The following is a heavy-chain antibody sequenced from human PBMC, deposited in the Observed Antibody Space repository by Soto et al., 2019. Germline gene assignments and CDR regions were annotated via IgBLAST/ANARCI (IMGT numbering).Heavy chain of an antibody. CDR2: ISYDGSNK. Sequence: GGSLRLSCAASGFTFSSYAMHWVRQAPGKGLEWVAVISYDGSNKYYADSVKGRFTISRDNSKNTLYLQMNSLRAEDTAVYYCARDSGYYDSSGYYNPGPFDPWGQGTLVTVSS. D-gene: IGHD3-22*01. J-gene: IGHJ5*02. V-gene: IGHV3-30-3*01. CDR1: GFTFSSYA. CDR3: ARDSGYYDSSGYYNPGPFDP.